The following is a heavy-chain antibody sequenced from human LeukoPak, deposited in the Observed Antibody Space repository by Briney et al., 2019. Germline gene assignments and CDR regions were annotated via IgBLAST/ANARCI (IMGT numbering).Heavy chain of an antibody. Sequence: ASVKVSCKASGYTFTSYYMHWVRQAPGQGLEWMGIINPSGGSTSYAQKFQGRVTMTRDTSTSTAYMELRSLRSDDTAVYYCARVGDYGDYARGSYFDYWGQGTLVTVSS. CDR1: GYTFTSYY. CDR3: ARVGDYGDYARGSYFDY. V-gene: IGHV1-46*01. CDR2: INPSGGST. J-gene: IGHJ4*02. D-gene: IGHD4-17*01.